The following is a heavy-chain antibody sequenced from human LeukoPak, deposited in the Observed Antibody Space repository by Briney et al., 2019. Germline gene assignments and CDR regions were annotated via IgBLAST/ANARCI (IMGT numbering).Heavy chain of an antibody. Sequence: ASVKVSCKASGYTFTGYYLHWVRQAPGQGLEWVGWINPDRGGTNYARKFQGRVTMTRDTSISTAYMELSNLRSDDTAVYYCAREVGANEYWGQGTLVTVAS. CDR3: AREVGANEY. CDR2: INPDRGGT. V-gene: IGHV1-2*02. CDR1: GYTFTGYY. J-gene: IGHJ4*02. D-gene: IGHD1-26*01.